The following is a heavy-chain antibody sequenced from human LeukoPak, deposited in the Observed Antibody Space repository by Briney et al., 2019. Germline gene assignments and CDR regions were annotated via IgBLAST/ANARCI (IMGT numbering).Heavy chain of an antibody. CDR3: ARLSAGSYWYFDL. CDR1: GGSITNYY. D-gene: IGHD1-1*01. Sequence: PSETLSLTCSVSGGSITNYYWSWTRQPPGKGLEWIGYVFYSGSTKYNPSLKGRVTISVDTSKNQFSPKLSSVTAADTAVYYCARLSAGSYWYFDLWGRGTLVTVSS. V-gene: IGHV4-59*08. J-gene: IGHJ2*01. CDR2: VFYSGST.